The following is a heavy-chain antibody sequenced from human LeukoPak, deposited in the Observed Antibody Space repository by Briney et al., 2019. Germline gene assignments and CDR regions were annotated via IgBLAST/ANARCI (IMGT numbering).Heavy chain of an antibody. CDR1: GFTFSSYA. CDR3: AKDSKLMYYYDSSGYGWLDY. V-gene: IGHV3-23*01. D-gene: IGHD3-22*01. Sequence: PGGSLRPSCAASGFTFSSYAMSWVRQAPGKGLESLSAISGSGGSTYYADSVKGRFTISRDNSKNTLYLQMNSLRAEDTAVYYCAKDSKLMYYYDSSGYGWLDYWGQGTLVTVSS. CDR2: ISGSGGST. J-gene: IGHJ4*02.